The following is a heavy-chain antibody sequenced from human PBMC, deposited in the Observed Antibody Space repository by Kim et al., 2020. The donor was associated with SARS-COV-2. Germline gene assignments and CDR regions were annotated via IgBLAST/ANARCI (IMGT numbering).Heavy chain of an antibody. Sequence: SETLSLTCTVSGGSISTAFYWGWIRQPPGKRLEWIGSVYYTGDTYYSPSLKGRVTIYVDTSKNQFSLDVNSVTAADTAMYYCARPSSRFGDYALWGQGTL. CDR2: VYYTGDT. D-gene: IGHD3-10*01. CDR1: GGSISTAFY. CDR3: ARPSSRFGDYAL. V-gene: IGHV4-39*01. J-gene: IGHJ4*02.